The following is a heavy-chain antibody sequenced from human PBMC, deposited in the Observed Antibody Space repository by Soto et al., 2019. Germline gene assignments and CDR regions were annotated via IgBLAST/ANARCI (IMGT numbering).Heavy chain of an antibody. CDR2: IYWDDDK. Sequence: QITLKESGPTLVKPTQTLTLTCTFSAFSLSTGGVGVGWIRQPPGKALEWLALIYWDDDKRYSPSLRSRLTIHKDTSKNXVXLXMXXMDPVDTATYYCIQSRCGGDCLQSYASYYYYGMDVWGQGTTVTVSS. CDR3: IQSRCGGDCLQSYASYYYYGMDV. V-gene: IGHV2-5*02. D-gene: IGHD2-21*02. J-gene: IGHJ6*02. CDR1: AFSLSTGGVG.